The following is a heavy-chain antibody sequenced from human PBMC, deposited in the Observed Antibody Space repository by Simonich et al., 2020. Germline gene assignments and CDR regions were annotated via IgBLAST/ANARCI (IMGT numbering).Heavy chain of an antibody. Sequence: EVQLVESGGGLVQPGGSLRLSCAASGFPFSSYWMHWVRQAPGKGLVWVSLINSDGDCKSNADSVKGRFTISRDNAKTTLYLQMKSLRAEDTAVYYCAREAGDLWYFDLWGRGTLVTVSS. V-gene: IGHV3-74*01. CDR1: GFPFSSYW. J-gene: IGHJ2*01. CDR3: AREAGDLWYFDL. CDR2: INSDGDCK. D-gene: IGHD7-27*01.